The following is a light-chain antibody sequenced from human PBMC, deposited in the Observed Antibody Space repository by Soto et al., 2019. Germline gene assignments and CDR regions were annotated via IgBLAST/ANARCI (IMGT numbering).Light chain of an antibody. CDR2: QVS. CDR3: CSYAGSSTFYV. V-gene: IGLV2-23*02. CDR1: SSDAGSYNL. J-gene: IGLJ1*01. Sequence: LTQPAPVSGSPGQSLTISCTGTSSDAGSYNLVSWYQQHSGKAPKLMIYQVSKRPSGVSNRFSGSKSGNTASLTISGLQAEDEADYYCCSYAGSSTFYVFGTGTKVTGL.